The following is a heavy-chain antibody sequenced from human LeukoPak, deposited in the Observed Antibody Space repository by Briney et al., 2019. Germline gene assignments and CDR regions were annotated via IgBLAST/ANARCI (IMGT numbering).Heavy chain of an antibody. V-gene: IGHV4-59*01. J-gene: IGHJ4*02. CDR3: ARGLSYGDYDY. D-gene: IGHD4-17*01. Sequence: PSETLSLTCTVSGGSISSYYWSWIRQPPGKGLEWIGYIYYSGSTNYNPSLKSRVTISVDTSKNQFSLKLSSVTAADTAVYYCARGLSYGDYDYWGQGTLVTVSS. CDR1: GGSISSYY. CDR2: IYYSGST.